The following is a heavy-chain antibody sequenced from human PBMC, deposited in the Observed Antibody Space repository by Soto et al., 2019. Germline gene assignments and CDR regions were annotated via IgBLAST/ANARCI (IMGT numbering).Heavy chain of an antibody. CDR1: GNTFTSYA. Sequence: GASVKVSCKASGNTFTSYAMHWVRQAPGQRLEWMGWINAGNGNTKYSQKLQGRVTITRDTSASTAYMELSSMRSEDTAVYYYAGDDDDSSGLSSNYWGQGTLVTVSS. CDR3: AGDDDDSSGLSSNY. J-gene: IGHJ4*02. CDR2: INAGNGNT. V-gene: IGHV1-3*01. D-gene: IGHD3-22*01.